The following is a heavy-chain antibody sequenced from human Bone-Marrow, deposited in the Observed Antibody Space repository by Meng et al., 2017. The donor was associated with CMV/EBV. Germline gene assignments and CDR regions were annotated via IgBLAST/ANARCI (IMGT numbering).Heavy chain of an antibody. CDR2: INWNGEST. J-gene: IGHJ4*02. CDR3: ARMIAAAFDY. CDR1: GFIFDDYG. Sequence: GESLKISCEASGFIFDDYGMSWVRQASGKGLEWVSGINWNGESTGYADSVQGRFTISRDNAKNSLYLQMNSLRAEDTAVYYCARMIAAAFDYWGQGTLVTVSS. V-gene: IGHV3-20*04. D-gene: IGHD6-13*01.